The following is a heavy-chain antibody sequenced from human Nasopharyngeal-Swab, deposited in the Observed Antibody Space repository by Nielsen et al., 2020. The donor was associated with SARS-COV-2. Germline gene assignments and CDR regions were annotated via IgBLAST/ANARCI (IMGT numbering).Heavy chain of an antibody. Sequence: SETLFLTFTVSGGSISSGGYYWIWIRQHPGKCLEWIGYIYYSGSTYYNPSLKSRVTISVDTSKNQFSLKLSSVTAADTAVYYCAREVALIAAAGAREDWFDPWGQGTLVTVSS. CDR2: IYYSGST. J-gene: IGHJ5*02. V-gene: IGHV4-31*03. CDR3: AREVALIAAAGAREDWFDP. CDR1: GGSISSGGYY. D-gene: IGHD6-13*01.